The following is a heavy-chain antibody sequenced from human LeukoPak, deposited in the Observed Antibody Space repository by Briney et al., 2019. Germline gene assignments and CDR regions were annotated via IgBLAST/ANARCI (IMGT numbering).Heavy chain of an antibody. CDR1: GGSISSYY. D-gene: IGHD6-13*01. CDR3: ARGSSSWGNWFDP. V-gene: IGHV4-59*01. CDR2: IYYSGST. J-gene: IGHJ5*02. Sequence: MASETLSLTCTVSGGSISSYYWSWIRQPPGKGLEWIGYIYYSGSTNYNPSLKSRVTISVDTSKNQFSLKLSSVTAADTAVYYCARGSSSWGNWFDPWGQGTLVTVSS.